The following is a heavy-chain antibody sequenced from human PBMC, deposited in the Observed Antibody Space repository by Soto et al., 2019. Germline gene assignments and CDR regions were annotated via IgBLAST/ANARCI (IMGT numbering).Heavy chain of an antibody. CDR3: ARVLVFDGGFDP. Sequence: QVQLVESGGGLVKPGGSLRLSCAASGFTFTDYYMTWISQAPGKGLEWVSYISSSGSTIYYAESVKGRFTISRDHAKNSLYLQMNSLRAEDTAVYYCARVLVFDGGFDPWVQGTLVTVSS. V-gene: IGHV3-11*01. CDR2: ISSSGSTI. J-gene: IGHJ5*02. D-gene: IGHD2-21*02. CDR1: GFTFTDYY.